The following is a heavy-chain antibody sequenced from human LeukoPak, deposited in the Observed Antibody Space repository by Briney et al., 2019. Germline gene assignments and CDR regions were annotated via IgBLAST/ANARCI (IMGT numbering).Heavy chain of an antibody. CDR3: ARDFPPSHYSSGWYWSRTGRRRDYYFDY. D-gene: IGHD6-19*01. CDR2: ISSSSSYI. V-gene: IGHV3-21*01. J-gene: IGHJ4*02. CDR1: GFTFSSYS. Sequence: GGSLRLSCAASGFTFSSYSMNWVRQAPGKGLEWVSSISSSSSYIYYADSVKGRFTISRDNAKNSLYLHMNSLRAEDTAVYYCARDFPPSHYSSGWYWSRTGRRRDYYFDYWGQGTLVTVSS.